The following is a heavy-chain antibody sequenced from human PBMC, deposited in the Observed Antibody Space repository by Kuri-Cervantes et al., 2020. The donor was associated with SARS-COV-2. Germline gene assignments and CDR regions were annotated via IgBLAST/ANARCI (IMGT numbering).Heavy chain of an antibody. CDR1: GFTFSSYG. J-gene: IGHJ2*01. D-gene: IGHD5-18*01. Sequence: GGSLRLSCAASGFTFSSYGMHWVRQAPGKGLEWVAFIRYDGSNKYYADSVKGRFTISRDNSKNTLYLQMNSLRAEDTAVYYCAKVLGDTAMVRYFDLWGRGTLVTVSS. CDR2: IRYDGSNK. V-gene: IGHV3-30*02. CDR3: AKVLGDTAMVRYFDL.